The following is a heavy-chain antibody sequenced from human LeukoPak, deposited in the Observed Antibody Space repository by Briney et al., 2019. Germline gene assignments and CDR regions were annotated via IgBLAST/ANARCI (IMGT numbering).Heavy chain of an antibody. D-gene: IGHD2-2*01. V-gene: IGHV1-46*01. J-gene: IGHJ4*02. CDR2: INPSGGST. CDR3: ARDNRGCSNTSCCGGGGGDY. CDR1: GYTFTSYY. Sequence: ASVKVSFKASGYTFTSYYMHWVRQAPGQGLEWMGIINPSGGSTSYAQKFQGRVTMTRDTSTSTVYMELSSLRSEDTAVYYCARDNRGCSNTSCCGGGGGDYWGQGTLVTVSS.